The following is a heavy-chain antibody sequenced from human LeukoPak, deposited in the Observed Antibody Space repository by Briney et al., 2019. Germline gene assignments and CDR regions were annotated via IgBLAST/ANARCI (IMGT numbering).Heavy chain of an antibody. D-gene: IGHD4-17*01. CDR1: GGSFSGYY. V-gene: IGHV4-34*01. CDR2: INHSGST. Sequence: SETLSLTCAVYGGSFSGYYWSWIRQPPGKGLEWIGEINHSGSTNYNPSLKSRVTISVDTSKNQFSLKLSSVTAADTAVYYSARHPGDDYGDYERNPLPLNYSMDVWGKGTPVTISS. J-gene: IGHJ6*03. CDR3: ARHPGDDYGDYERNPLPLNYSMDV.